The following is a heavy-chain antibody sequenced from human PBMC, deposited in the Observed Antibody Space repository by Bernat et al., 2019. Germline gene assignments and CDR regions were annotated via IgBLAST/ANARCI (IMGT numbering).Heavy chain of an antibody. CDR2: INSDGSST. CDR3: ARDGGNYWGCFDR. Sequence: EVQLVESGGGLVQPGGSLRLSCAASGFTFSSYWMHWVRQAPGKGLVWVSRINSDGSSTSYADSVKGRFTISRDNAKNTVYLQMNSRRAEDTAVYYCARDGGNYWGCFDRWGQGTLVTVSS. V-gene: IGHV3-74*01. J-gene: IGHJ5*02. D-gene: IGHD1-26*01. CDR1: GFTFSSYW.